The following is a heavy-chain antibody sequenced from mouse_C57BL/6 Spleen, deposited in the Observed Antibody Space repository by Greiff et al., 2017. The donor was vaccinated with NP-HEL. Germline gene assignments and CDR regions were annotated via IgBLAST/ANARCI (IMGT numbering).Heavy chain of an antibody. CDR1: GYTFTSYG. CDR2: IYPRSGNT. J-gene: IGHJ4*01. Sequence: VQLQQSGAELARPGASVKLSCKASGYTFTSYGISWVKQRTGQGLEWIGEIYPRSGNTYYNEKFKGKATLTADKSSSTAYMELRSLTSEDSAVYFCARGRGSNPYYAMDYWGQGTSVTVSS. V-gene: IGHV1-81*01. D-gene: IGHD1-1*01. CDR3: ARGRGSNPYYAMDY.